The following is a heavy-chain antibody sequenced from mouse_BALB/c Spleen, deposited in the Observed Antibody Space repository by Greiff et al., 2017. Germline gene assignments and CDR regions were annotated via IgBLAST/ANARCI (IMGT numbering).Heavy chain of an antibody. Sequence: VQLQQSGAELVRPGSSVKISCKASGYAFSSYWMNWVKQRPGQGLEWIGQIYPGDGDTNYNGKFKGKATLTADKSSSTAYMQLSSLTSEDSAVYFCARPYYGSSYWFAYWGQGTLVTVSA. CDR3: ARPYYGSSYWFAY. V-gene: IGHV1-80*01. CDR2: IYPGDGDT. J-gene: IGHJ3*01. D-gene: IGHD1-1*01. CDR1: GYAFSSYW.